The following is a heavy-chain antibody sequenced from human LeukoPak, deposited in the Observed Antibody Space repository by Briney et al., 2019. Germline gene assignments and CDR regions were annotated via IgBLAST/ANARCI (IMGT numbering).Heavy chain of an antibody. D-gene: IGHD4-23*01. CDR2: IYYTGST. CDR3: ARVTTVVTPRVSDYYGMDV. CDR1: GDSVSNGNYY. V-gene: IGHV4-61*03. Sequence: SETLSLTCIVSGDSVSNGNYYWSWLRQPPGKALEWIGYIYYTGSTYYNPSLEGRVTISVDTSRNHFSVKLNSVTAADTAVYYCARVTTVVTPRVSDYYGMDVWGQGTTVTVSS. J-gene: IGHJ6*02.